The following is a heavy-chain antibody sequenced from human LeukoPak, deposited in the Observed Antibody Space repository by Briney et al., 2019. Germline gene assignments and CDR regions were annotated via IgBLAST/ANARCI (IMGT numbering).Heavy chain of an antibody. D-gene: IGHD6-13*01. Sequence: GGSLRLSCAASGFTVSSNYMSWVRQAPGKGLEWVSVIYSGGSTYYADSVKGRFTISRDNSKNTLYLQMNSLRAEDTAVYYCARAPIAAAVFDYWGQGTLVTVSS. CDR1: GFTVSSNY. CDR2: IYSGGST. V-gene: IGHV3-53*01. J-gene: IGHJ4*02. CDR3: ARAPIAAAVFDY.